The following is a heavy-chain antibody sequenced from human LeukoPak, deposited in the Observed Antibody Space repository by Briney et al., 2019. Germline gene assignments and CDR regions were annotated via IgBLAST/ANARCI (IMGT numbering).Heavy chain of an antibody. CDR1: GGSISSSNYY. Sequence: ASETLSLTCTVSGGSISSSNYYWGWIRQPPGKGLEWIGSIYYSGSTYDNPSLKSRVTISVDTSKNRFSLKLSSVTAADTAVYYCARWYSSGWAFDYWGQGTLVTVSS. V-gene: IGHV4-39*01. J-gene: IGHJ4*02. CDR2: IYYSGST. CDR3: ARWYSSGWAFDY. D-gene: IGHD6-19*01.